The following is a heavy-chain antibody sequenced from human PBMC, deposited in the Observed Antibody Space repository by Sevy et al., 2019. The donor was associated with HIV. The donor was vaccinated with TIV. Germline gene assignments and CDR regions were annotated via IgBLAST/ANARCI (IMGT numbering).Heavy chain of an antibody. J-gene: IGHJ4*02. CDR1: GFSFSSYA. CDR3: ARGGGGRYSYSFDY. V-gene: IGHV3-64*02. CDR2: ISSNGGST. D-gene: IGHD5-18*01. Sequence: GGSLRLSCAASGFSFSSYALHWVRQAPGKGLEYVSAISSNGGSTYYADSVKGRFTISRDNCKNTLYPQMGSLRAEDMAVNYCARGGGGRYSYSFDYWGQGTLVTVSS.